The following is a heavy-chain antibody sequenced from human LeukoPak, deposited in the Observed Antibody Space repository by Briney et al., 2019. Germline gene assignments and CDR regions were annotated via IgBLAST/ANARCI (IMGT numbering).Heavy chain of an antibody. J-gene: IGHJ4*02. CDR3: ARDAYYYDSSGYSRFDY. D-gene: IGHD3-22*01. CDR1: GGSISSRPYY. V-gene: IGHV4-39*07. CDR2: FDYSGST. Sequence: SETLSLTCTVSGGSISSRPYYWGWIRQPPGKGLEWLGSFDYSGSTYYKPSLKSRVTISVDTSKNQFSLKLSSVTAADTAVYYCARDAYYYDSSGYSRFDYWGQGTLVTVSS.